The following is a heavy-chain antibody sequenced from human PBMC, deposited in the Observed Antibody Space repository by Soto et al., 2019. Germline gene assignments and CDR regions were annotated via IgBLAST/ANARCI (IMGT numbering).Heavy chain of an antibody. CDR3: ARDWKGHNYYDSSGYYGLLDY. V-gene: IGHV1-18*04. Sequence: ASLKVSCKASGYTFTSYGISWVRQAPGQGLEWMGWISAYNGNTNYAQKLQGRVTMTTDTSTSTAYMELRSLRSDDTAVYYCARDWKGHNYYDSSGYYGLLDYWGQGTLVTVSS. J-gene: IGHJ4*02. CDR1: GYTFTSYG. D-gene: IGHD3-22*01. CDR2: ISAYNGNT.